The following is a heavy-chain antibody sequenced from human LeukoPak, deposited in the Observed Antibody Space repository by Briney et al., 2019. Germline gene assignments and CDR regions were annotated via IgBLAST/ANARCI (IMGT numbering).Heavy chain of an antibody. V-gene: IGHV3-21*01. Sequence: GGSLRLSCAASGFTFSSYSMNWVRQAPGKGLEWVSSISSGGTYVYYADSVKGRFTISRDNAKNSLYLQMNSLRAEDTAVHYCARWTGYDYWGQGALVTVSS. J-gene: IGHJ4*02. CDR1: GFTFSSYS. D-gene: IGHD3/OR15-3a*01. CDR3: ARWTGYDY. CDR2: ISSGGTYV.